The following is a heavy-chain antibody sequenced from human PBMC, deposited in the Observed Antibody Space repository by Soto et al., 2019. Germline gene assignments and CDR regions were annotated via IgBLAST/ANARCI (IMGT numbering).Heavy chain of an antibody. D-gene: IGHD2-21*02. Sequence: QVQLQQWGAGLLKPSETLSLTCAVYGGSFSGYYWTWIRQSPEKGLEWIGEVNHSGTTYYNPSLKTRVTISVHTPKNQFSLKMSSVTAADTAVYYCARDQGVVVTADNWFDPWGQGILVTVSS. CDR3: ARDQGVVVTADNWFDP. V-gene: IGHV4-34*01. CDR2: VNHSGTT. CDR1: GGSFSGYY. J-gene: IGHJ5*02.